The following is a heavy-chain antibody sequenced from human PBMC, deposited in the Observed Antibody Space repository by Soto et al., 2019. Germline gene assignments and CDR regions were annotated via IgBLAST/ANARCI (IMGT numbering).Heavy chain of an antibody. CDR1: GYTFTSYG. D-gene: IGHD3-10*01. CDR2: ISAYNGNT. J-gene: IGHJ6*02. Sequence: QVQLVQSGAEVKKPGASVKVSCKASGYTFTSYGISWVRQAPGQGLEWMEWISAYNGNTNYAQKLQGRVTMTTDTSTSTAYMELRSLRSDDTAVYYCARQNYYGSGSYYHYYYGMDVWGQGTTVTVSS. V-gene: IGHV1-18*01. CDR3: ARQNYYGSGSYYHYYYGMDV.